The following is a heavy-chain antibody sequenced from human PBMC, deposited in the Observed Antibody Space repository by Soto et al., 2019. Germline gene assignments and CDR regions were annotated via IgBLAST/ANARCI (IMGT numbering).Heavy chain of an antibody. CDR2: IYYSGST. Sequence: SETLCLTCTVSGGSISSSSYYWGWIRQPPGKGLEWIGSIYYSGSTYYNPSLKSRVTISVDTSKNQFSPKLSSVTAADTAVYYCARQGWLRGSNYYGMDVWGQGTTVTVSS. CDR3: ARQGWLRGSNYYGMDV. D-gene: IGHD3-16*01. V-gene: IGHV4-39*01. CDR1: GGSISSSSYY. J-gene: IGHJ6*02.